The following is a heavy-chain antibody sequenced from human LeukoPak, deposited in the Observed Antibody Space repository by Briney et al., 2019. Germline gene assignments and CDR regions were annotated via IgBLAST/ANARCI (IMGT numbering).Heavy chain of an antibody. CDR2: ISGSGGST. D-gene: IGHD3-10*01. V-gene: IGHV3-23*01. Sequence: PGGSLRLSCAASRFTFSSYAMSWVRQAPGKGLEWVSDISGSGGSTYYADSVKGRFTISRDNSKNTLYLQMNSLRAEDTAVYYCAKDITMVRGVVYWGQGTLVTVSS. CDR3: AKDITMVRGVVY. J-gene: IGHJ4*02. CDR1: RFTFSSYA.